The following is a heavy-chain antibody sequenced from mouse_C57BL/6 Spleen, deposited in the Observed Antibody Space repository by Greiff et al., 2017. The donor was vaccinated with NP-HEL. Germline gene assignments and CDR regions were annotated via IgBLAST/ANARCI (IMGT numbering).Heavy chain of an antibody. D-gene: IGHD2-4*01. Sequence: VQLQQSGAELVKPGASVKMSCKASGYTFTSYCITWVKQRPGQGLEWIGDIYPGSGSTNYNEKFKSKATLTVDTSSSTAYMQLSSLTSEDSAVYYCARGEDYGVKGWGQGTTLTVSS. J-gene: IGHJ2*01. CDR3: ARGEDYGVKG. CDR2: IYPGSGST. V-gene: IGHV1-55*01. CDR1: GYTFTSYC.